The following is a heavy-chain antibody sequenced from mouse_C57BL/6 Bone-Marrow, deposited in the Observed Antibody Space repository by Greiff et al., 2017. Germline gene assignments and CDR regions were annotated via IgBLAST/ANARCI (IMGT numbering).Heavy chain of an antibody. Sequence: VKLQQSGAELARPGASVKLSCKASGYTFTSYGISWVKQRTGQGLEWIGEIYPRSGNTYYNEKFKGKATLTAEKSSSTAYMELRSLTSEDSAVYFCARRRRGGPLFDYWGQGTTLTVSS. V-gene: IGHV1-81*01. CDR3: ARRRRGGPLFDY. CDR2: IYPRSGNT. J-gene: IGHJ2*01. CDR1: GYTFTSYG.